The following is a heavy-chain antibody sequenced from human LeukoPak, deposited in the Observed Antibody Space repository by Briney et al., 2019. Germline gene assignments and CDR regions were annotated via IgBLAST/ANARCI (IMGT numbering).Heavy chain of an antibody. CDR2: ISYDGSNK. J-gene: IGHJ4*02. Sequence: GGSLRLSCAASGFTFSSYGMHWVRQAPGKGLEWVAVISYDGSNKYYADSVKGRSTISRDNSKNTLYLQMNSLRAEDTAVYYCAKDDGSGWVNYWGQGTLVTVSS. D-gene: IGHD6-19*01. CDR3: AKDDGSGWVNY. V-gene: IGHV3-30*18. CDR1: GFTFSSYG.